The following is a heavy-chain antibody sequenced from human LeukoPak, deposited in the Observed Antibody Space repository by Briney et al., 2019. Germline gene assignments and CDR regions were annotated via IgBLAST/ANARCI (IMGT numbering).Heavy chain of an antibody. CDR1: GYSFTSYW. CDR2: IYPGDSDT. V-gene: IGHV5-51*01. J-gene: IGHJ4*02. D-gene: IGHD2-15*01. CDR3: ARFVGACSGGSCYSDY. Sequence: GESLKISCKGSGYSFTSYWIGWVRQMPGKGLEWMGIIYPGDSDTRYSPSFQGQVTISADKSISTAYLQWNSLKASDTAMYYCARFVGACSGGSCYSDYWGQGTLVTVSS.